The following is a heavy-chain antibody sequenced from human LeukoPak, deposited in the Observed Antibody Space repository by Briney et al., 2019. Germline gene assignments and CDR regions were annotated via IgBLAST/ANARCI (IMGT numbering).Heavy chain of an antibody. Sequence: GGSLRLSCAASGFTFSSYSMNWVRQAPGKGVEWVSSISSSSSYIYYADSVKGRFTISRDNAKNSLYLQMNSLRAEDTAVYYCARDFQVWFGEAYGMDVWGKGTTVTVSS. V-gene: IGHV3-21*01. J-gene: IGHJ6*04. CDR2: ISSSSSYI. CDR3: ARDFQVWFGEAYGMDV. D-gene: IGHD3-10*01. CDR1: GFTFSSYS.